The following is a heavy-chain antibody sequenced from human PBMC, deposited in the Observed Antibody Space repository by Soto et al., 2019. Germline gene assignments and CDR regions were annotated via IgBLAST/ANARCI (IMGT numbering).Heavy chain of an antibody. D-gene: IGHD6-13*01. CDR2: ISGIGGSP. V-gene: IGHV3-23*01. CDR3: AKVTKRAAAGRYEYYKYGMDV. Sequence: EVQLLESGGALEHPGGSLRLSCAASGFAFSTYAMTWVRQAPGKGLEWVSVISGIGGSPYYAASVKGRFTISRDNSKNTLFLQMNGLRAEDTAVYYCAKVTKRAAAGRYEYYKYGMDVWGQGTTVTVSS. CDR1: GFAFSTYA. J-gene: IGHJ6*02.